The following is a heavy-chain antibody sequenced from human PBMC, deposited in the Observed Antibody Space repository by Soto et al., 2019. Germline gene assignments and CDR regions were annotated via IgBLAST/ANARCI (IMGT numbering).Heavy chain of an antibody. D-gene: IGHD1-1*01. CDR1: GYTFTGYY. J-gene: IGHJ5*02. CDR3: ARASANWNEDGNWFDP. V-gene: IGHV1-2*04. Sequence: ASVKVSCKASGYTFTGYYMHWVRQAPGQGLEWMGWINPNSGGTNYAQKFQGWVTMTRDTSISTAYMELSRLRSDDTAVYYCARASANWNEDGNWFDPWGQGTLVTVSS. CDR2: INPNSGGT.